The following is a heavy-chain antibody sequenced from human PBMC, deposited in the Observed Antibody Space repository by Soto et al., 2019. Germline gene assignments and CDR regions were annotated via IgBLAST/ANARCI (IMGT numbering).Heavy chain of an antibody. CDR2: IYYRGTT. Sequence: QVQLQESGPGLVKPSQTLSLTCTLSGASITSSGYYWSWIRLHPGEGLDWIGYIYYRGTTYYNPSLKSPVTISTDTSKKEFSLTLTSVTAVDTAVYYCARATESPYFDYWGRGILVIVTS. CDR3: ARATESPYFDY. J-gene: IGHJ4*02. CDR1: GASITSSGYY. V-gene: IGHV4-31*01.